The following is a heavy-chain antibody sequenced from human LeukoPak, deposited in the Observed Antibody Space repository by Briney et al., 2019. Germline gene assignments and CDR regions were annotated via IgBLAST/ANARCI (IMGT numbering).Heavy chain of an antibody. CDR1: GGTFSSYA. CDR2: IIPIFGTA. D-gene: IGHD1-26*01. Sequence: SVKVSCKASGGTFSSYAISWVRQTPGQGLEWMGGIIPIFGTANYAQKFQGRVTITADESTSTAYMELSSLRSEDTAVYYCASGATTPEYYFDYWGQGTLVTVSS. CDR3: ASGATTPEYYFDY. V-gene: IGHV1-69*13. J-gene: IGHJ4*02.